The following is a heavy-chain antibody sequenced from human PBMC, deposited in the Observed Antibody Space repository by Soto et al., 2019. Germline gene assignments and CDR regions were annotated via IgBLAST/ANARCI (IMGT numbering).Heavy chain of an antibody. D-gene: IGHD1-26*01. CDR1: GGTFSSYS. CDR3: ARAGGRHSGGIDY. Sequence: QVQLVQSGAEVKKPGSSVKVSCKASGGTFSSYSINWVRPAPGPGLEWMGEIIPIFGTANYAQKFQGRATMTADASTSTAYMELSSLRSDGTAVYSPARAGGRHSGGIDYWGQGTLVTVSS. CDR2: IIPIFGTA. V-gene: IGHV1-69*01. J-gene: IGHJ4*02.